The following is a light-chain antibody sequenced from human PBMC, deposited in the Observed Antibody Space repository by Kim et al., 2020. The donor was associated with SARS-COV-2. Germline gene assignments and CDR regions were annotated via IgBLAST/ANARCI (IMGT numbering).Light chain of an antibody. V-gene: IGLV2-23*02. CDR1: IKDLGTYAL. CDR3: CSFTSGISWV. Sequence: GQSVTISCSGTIKDLGTYALSSWYQQYPGKAPRLIIFDISQRPSGISGRFSGSKSGNTASLTISPLEPDDEADYFCCSFTSGISWVFGGGTKLTVL. J-gene: IGLJ3*02. CDR2: DIS.